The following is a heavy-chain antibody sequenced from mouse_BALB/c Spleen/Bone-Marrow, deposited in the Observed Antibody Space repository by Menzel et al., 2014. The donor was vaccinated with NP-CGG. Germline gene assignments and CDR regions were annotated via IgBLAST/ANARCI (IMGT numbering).Heavy chain of an antibody. J-gene: IGHJ3*01. CDR1: GFNIKDTH. CDR2: IDPANGNT. Sequence: EVQLVESGAELVKPGASVKLSCTASGFNIKDTHMHWVKQGPEQGLEWIGRIDPANGNTKYDPNFQGKATITADTSSNTAYLQLSSLTPEDTAVYYCSRDYGGTAWFACWGHGTLVTVSA. D-gene: IGHD1-1*01. CDR3: SRDYGGTAWFAC. V-gene: IGHV14-3*02.